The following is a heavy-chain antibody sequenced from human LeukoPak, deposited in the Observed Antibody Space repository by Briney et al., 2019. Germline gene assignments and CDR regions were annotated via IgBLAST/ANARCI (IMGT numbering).Heavy chain of an antibody. CDR1: GFIFSTYW. D-gene: IGHD7-27*01. CDR2: IKYDGDEK. V-gene: IGHV3-7*01. J-gene: IGHJ4*02. Sequence: GGSLRLSCAASGFIFSTYWMTWVRQAPGKGLEWVATIKYDGDEKFYVDSVTGRFTISRDNAKNSLYLQMNSLTAEDTAVYYCVRESFSRGDFNWGQGTLVTVSS. CDR3: VRESFSRGDFN.